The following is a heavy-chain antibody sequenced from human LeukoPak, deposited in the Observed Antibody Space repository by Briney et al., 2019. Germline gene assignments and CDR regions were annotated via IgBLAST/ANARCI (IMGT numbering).Heavy chain of an antibody. CDR1: SGSISSYF. V-gene: IGHV4-59*12. Sequence: SETLSLTCTVSSGSISSYFWGWIRQPPGKGLEWIGYISDSGYTIYNPSLKSRVTMSVDTSKNQFSLKLSSVTAADTAVYYCARVSSTSPLTPYYFDYWGQGTLVTVSS. CDR2: ISDSGYT. J-gene: IGHJ4*02. D-gene: IGHD2-2*01. CDR3: ARVSSTSPLTPYYFDY.